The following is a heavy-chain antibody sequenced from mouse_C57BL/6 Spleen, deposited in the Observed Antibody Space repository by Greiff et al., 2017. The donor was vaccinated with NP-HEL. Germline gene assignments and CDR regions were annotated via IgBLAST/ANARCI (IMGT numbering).Heavy chain of an antibody. V-gene: IGHV1-64*01. J-gene: IGHJ4*01. CDR1: GYTFTSYW. CDR3: ARWADYRGEDY. Sequence: VQLQQPGAELVKPGASVKLSCKASGYTFTSYWMHWVKQRPGQGLEWIGMIHPNSGSTNYNEKFKSKATLTVDKSSSTAYMQLSSLTSEDSAVYYCARWADYRGEDYWGQGTSVTVSS. D-gene: IGHD2-14*01. CDR2: IHPNSGST.